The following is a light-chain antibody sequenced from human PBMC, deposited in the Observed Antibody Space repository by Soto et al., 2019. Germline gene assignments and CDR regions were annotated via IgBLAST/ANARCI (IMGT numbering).Light chain of an antibody. J-gene: IGLJ1*01. V-gene: IGLV2-14*01. CDR3: SSKTSSSSPFV. Sequence: QSALTQPASVSGSPGQSITISCTGSTSDVGAYNYVSWYKHHPGQVPQLMIYEVSNRPSGVSNRFSGSKSGNTASLTISGLQADDEGDYYCSSKTSSSSPFVFGTGTKVTVL. CDR1: TSDVGAYNY. CDR2: EVS.